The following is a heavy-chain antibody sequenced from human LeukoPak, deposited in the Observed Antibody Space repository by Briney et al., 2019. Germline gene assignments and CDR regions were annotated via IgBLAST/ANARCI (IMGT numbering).Heavy chain of an antibody. CDR2: INHSGST. CDR3: ARGGTWAFDI. Sequence: PSETLSLTCAVYGGSFSNYNWNWIRQPPGKGLEWIGDINHSGSTNYNPSLKSRVTISVDSSKNQLSLKLSSVTAADTAVYYCARGGTWAFDIWGQGTMVTVSS. V-gene: IGHV4-34*01. CDR1: GGSFSNYN. D-gene: IGHD1-14*01. J-gene: IGHJ3*02.